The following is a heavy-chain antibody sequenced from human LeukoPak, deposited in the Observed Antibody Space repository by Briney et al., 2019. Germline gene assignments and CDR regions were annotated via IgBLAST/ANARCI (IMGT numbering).Heavy chain of an antibody. CDR2: IKQDGSEK. J-gene: IGHJ3*02. D-gene: IGHD3-22*01. V-gene: IGHV3-7*01. Sequence: PGGSLRPSCAASGFTFSSYWMSWVRQAPGKGLEWVANIKQDGSEKYSKNSLYLQMNSLRAEDTAVYYCAREFSSGYYYEGDAFDIWGQGTMVTVSS. CDR1: GFTFSSYW. CDR3: AREFSSGYYYEGDAFDI.